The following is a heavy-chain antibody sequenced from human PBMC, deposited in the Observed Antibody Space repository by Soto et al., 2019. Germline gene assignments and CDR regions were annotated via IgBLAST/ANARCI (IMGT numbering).Heavy chain of an antibody. CDR2: IKSKTDGGTT. D-gene: IGHD6-6*01. Sequence: EVQLVESGGGLVKPGGSLRLSCAASGFTFSNAWMNWVRQAPGKGLEWVGRIKSKTDGGTTDYAAPVKGRFTISRDDSKNTLYLQMNGLKTEDTAVYYCTVGIAARLYYYYGMDVWGQGTTVTVSS. V-gene: IGHV3-15*07. CDR1: GFTFSNAW. CDR3: TVGIAARLYYYYGMDV. J-gene: IGHJ6*02.